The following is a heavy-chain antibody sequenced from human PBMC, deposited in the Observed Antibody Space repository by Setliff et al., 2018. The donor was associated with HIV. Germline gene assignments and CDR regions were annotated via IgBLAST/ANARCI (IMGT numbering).Heavy chain of an antibody. CDR2: INPKSGGT. CDR3: AIVWSGSYYY. V-gene: IGHV1-2*04. Sequence: GASVKVSCKASGYSFTGYYLHWVRQAPGQGLEWMGWINPKSGGTNYAPKFQGWVTMNRDMSISTAYMELSRLRSADTAVYYCAIVWSGSYYYWGQGTLVTVSS. D-gene: IGHD1-26*01. J-gene: IGHJ4*02. CDR1: GYSFTGYY.